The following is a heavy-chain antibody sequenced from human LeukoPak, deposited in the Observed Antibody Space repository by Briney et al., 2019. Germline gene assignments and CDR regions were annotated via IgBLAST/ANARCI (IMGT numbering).Heavy chain of an antibody. V-gene: IGHV3-20*01. Sequence: GGSLRLSCAASGFTFDDYGMSWVRQAPGKGLEWVSGINWNGGSTGYADSVKGRFTISRDNAKNSLCLQMNSLRAEDTALYHCARALDSSGLYYFDYWGQGTLVTVSS. D-gene: IGHD3-22*01. CDR1: GFTFDDYG. CDR3: ARALDSSGLYYFDY. CDR2: INWNGGST. J-gene: IGHJ4*02.